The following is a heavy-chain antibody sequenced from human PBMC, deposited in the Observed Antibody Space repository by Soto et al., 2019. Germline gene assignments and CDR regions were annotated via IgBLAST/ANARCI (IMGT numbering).Heavy chain of an antibody. Sequence: SGPTLVNPTQTLTLTCTLSGFSLSTSGMCVSWIRQPPGKALEWLARIDWDDDKYYSTSLKTRLTISKDTSKNQVVLTMTNMDPVDTATYYCARTQWLANYYYGMDVWGQGTTVTVSS. J-gene: IGHJ6*02. V-gene: IGHV2-70*11. CDR2: IDWDDDK. CDR3: ARTQWLANYYYGMDV. D-gene: IGHD6-19*01. CDR1: GFSLSTSGMC.